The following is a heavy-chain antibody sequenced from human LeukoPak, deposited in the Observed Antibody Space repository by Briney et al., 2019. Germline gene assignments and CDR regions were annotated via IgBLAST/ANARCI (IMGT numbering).Heavy chain of an antibody. CDR1: GGSFSGFY. D-gene: IGHD3-22*01. V-gene: IGHV4-34*01. CDR3: AGLVGRYSSGLYYYYFDY. CDR2: MYLSGTT. J-gene: IGHJ4*02. Sequence: SETLSLTCAVYGGSFSGFYWTWIRQPPGKGLEWIGEMYLSGTTHSNPSVKSRVTISIDKSKNQFFLNLSSVTAADTAVYYCAGLVGRYSSGLYYYYFDYWGQGTLVTVSS.